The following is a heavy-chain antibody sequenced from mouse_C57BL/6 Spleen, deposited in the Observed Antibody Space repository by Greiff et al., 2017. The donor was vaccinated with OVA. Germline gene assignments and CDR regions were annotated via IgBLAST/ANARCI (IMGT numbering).Heavy chain of an antibody. CDR3: ARRQLRLKDFDY. Sequence: QVQLKQSGAELMKPGASVKLSCKATGYTFTGYWIEWVKQRPGHGLEWIGEILPGSGSTNYNEKFKGKATFTADTSSTTAYMQLSSLTTEDSDIYDWARRQLRLKDFDYWGQGTTLTVSS. J-gene: IGHJ2*01. D-gene: IGHD3-2*02. CDR2: ILPGSGST. V-gene: IGHV1-9*01. CDR1: GYTFTGYW.